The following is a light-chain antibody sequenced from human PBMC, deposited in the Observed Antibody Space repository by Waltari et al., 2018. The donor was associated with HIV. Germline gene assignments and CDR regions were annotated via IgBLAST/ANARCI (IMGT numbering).Light chain of an antibody. V-gene: IGLV2-8*01. Sequence: QSALTQPPSASGSPGQSVTISCTGTSSDLITYNNVSWYQQYPGKAPKLITFEVTKRPSGVPDRFSGSKSGDTASLTVSGLQAEDEADYYCSSYAGSDNPYVFGSGTKVTVL. CDR1: SSDLITYNN. CDR3: SSYAGSDNPYV. J-gene: IGLJ1*01. CDR2: EVT.